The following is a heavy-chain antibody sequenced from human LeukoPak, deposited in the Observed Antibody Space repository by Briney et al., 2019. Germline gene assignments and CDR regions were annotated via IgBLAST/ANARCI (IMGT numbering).Heavy chain of an antibody. Sequence: GRSLRLSCAASGFTFSSYGMHWVRQAPGKGLEWVAVISYDGSNKYYADSVKGRFTISRDNSKNTLYLQMNSLRAEDTAVYYCAKAHCSGGSCYSPYYYYYGMDVWGQGTTVTVSS. D-gene: IGHD2-15*01. V-gene: IGHV3-30*18. J-gene: IGHJ6*02. CDR2: ISYDGSNK. CDR3: AKAHCSGGSCYSPYYYYYGMDV. CDR1: GFTFSSYG.